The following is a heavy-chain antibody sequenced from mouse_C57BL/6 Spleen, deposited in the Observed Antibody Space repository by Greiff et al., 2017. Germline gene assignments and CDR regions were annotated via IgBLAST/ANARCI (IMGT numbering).Heavy chain of an antibody. CDR1: GYTFTSYW. CDR3: ARLYGTGTGTFAY. CDR2: IHPNSGST. D-gene: IGHD4-1*01. Sequence: VQLQQPGAELVKPGASVKLSCKASGYTFTSYWMHWVKPRPGQGLEWIGMIHPNSGSTNYNEKFKSKATLTVDKSSSTAYMQLSSLTSEDSAVYYCARLYGTGTGTFAYWGQGTLVTVSA. V-gene: IGHV1-64*01. J-gene: IGHJ3*01.